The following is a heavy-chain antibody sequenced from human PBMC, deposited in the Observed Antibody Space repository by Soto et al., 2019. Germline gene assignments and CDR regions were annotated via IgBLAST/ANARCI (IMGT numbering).Heavy chain of an antibody. D-gene: IGHD2-21*02. J-gene: IGHJ4*02. CDR3: ARDYCGGDCYALDY. V-gene: IGHV3-33*01. CDR2: IWHDGSKK. Sequence: QVQLVESGGGVVQPGRSLRLSCVASGFTFTSYGMHWVRQAPGKGLEWVAVIWHDGSKKYYADSVKGRFTISRDNSKNTLYLQMNSLRAEDTAVYYCARDYCGGDCYALDYWGQGTLVTVSS. CDR1: GFTFTSYG.